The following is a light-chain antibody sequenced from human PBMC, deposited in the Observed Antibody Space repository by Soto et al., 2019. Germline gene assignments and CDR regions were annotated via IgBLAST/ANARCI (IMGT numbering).Light chain of an antibody. J-gene: IGLJ1*01. V-gene: IGLV2-8*01. CDR3: NSYVCSNNYV. CDR2: EVT. Sequence: QYVLLQPHSASVSTGQPVTISFIGTASDIGRYNYVSWYQHHPGKAPKLIIYEVTKRPSGVPDRFSGSKSGNTASLTVSGLQADDEADYYCNSYVCSNNYVFGTGTKVTV. CDR1: ASDIGRYNY.